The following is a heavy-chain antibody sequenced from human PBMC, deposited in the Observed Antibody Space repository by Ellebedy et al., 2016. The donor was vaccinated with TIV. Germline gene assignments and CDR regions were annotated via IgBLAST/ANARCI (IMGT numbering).Heavy chain of an antibody. Sequence: ASVKVSXXASGYTFTSYAMHWVRQAPGQRLEWMGWINAGNGNTKYSQKFQGRVTITRDTSASTAYMELSSLRSEDTAVYYCARGKDYYDSSGYYYRHDAFDIWGQGTMVTVSS. V-gene: IGHV1-3*01. CDR2: INAGNGNT. J-gene: IGHJ3*02. CDR3: ARGKDYYDSSGYYYRHDAFDI. CDR1: GYTFTSYA. D-gene: IGHD3-22*01.